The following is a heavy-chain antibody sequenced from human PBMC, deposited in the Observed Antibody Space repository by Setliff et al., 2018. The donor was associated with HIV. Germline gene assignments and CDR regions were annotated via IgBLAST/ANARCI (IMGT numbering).Heavy chain of an antibody. Sequence: ASVKVSCKASGDTFNSHAISWVRQAPGQGLEWMGGIIPIFGTPNYAQKFKGRLTITADESTSTVYMELSSLRSEDTAVYYCARDSRDIVVVIAPEPEPYYYYGMDVWGEGTTGTSPQ. CDR2: IIPIFGTP. CDR1: GDTFNSHA. J-gene: IGHJ6*04. D-gene: IGHD2-15*01. V-gene: IGHV1-69*13. CDR3: ARDSRDIVVVIAPEPEPYYYYGMDV.